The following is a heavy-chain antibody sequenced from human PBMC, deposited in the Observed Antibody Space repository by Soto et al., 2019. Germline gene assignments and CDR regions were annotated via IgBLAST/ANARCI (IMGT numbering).Heavy chain of an antibody. J-gene: IGHJ4*02. D-gene: IGHD6-25*01. CDR3: ARDGSSGDY. CDR1: GGTFSSYT. Sequence: GGSMKVSCKASGGTFSSYTINWVRQAPGQGLEWMGRIIPILGIANYAQKFQGRVTITADKSTSTAYMELSSLRSEDTAVYYCARDGSSGDYWGQGTLVTVSS. V-gene: IGHV1-69*04. CDR2: IIPILGIA.